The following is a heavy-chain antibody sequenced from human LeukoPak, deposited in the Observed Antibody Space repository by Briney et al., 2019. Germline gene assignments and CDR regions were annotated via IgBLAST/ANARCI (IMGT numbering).Heavy chain of an antibody. D-gene: IGHD3-3*01. V-gene: IGHV1-2*02. CDR2: INPNSGGT. CDR1: GYTFTGYY. CDR3: ARETTARTNDFWSGYFRWFDP. Sequence: ASVKVSCKASGYTFTGYYMHWVRQAPGQGLEWMGWINPNSGGTNYAQKFQGRVTMTRDTSISTAYMELSRLRSDDTAVYYCARETTARTNDFWSGYFRWFDPWGQGTLVTVSS. J-gene: IGHJ5*02.